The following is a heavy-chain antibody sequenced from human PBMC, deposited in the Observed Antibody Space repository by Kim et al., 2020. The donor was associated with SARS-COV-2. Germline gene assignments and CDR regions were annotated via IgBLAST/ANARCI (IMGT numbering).Heavy chain of an antibody. CDR3: ARLKPQAGRGGMNYYYIDV. CDR1: GDSITSSSYY. D-gene: IGHD6-19*01. CDR2: IYYTGST. Sequence: SETLSLTCIASGDSITSSSYYWGWIRQPPGQGLEWFVNIYYTGSTYYNLSLMIRVTISKATSNRDFSLRPSSVTAAATSVYYCARLKPQAGRGGMNYYYIDVWGEGTTVTVSS. J-gene: IGHJ6*03. V-gene: IGHV4-39*01.